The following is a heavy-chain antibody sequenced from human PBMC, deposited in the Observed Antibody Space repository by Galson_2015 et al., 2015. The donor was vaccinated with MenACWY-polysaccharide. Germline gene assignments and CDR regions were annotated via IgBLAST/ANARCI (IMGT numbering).Heavy chain of an antibody. CDR2: ISSGGTI. V-gene: IGHV3-48*02. CDR3: ARVLKGLVGATPDY. J-gene: IGHJ4*02. CDR1: GFTFSSYR. D-gene: IGHD1-26*01. Sequence: SLRLSCAASGFTFSSYRMNWVRLAPGKGLEWVSYISSGGTIYYADSVKGRFTISRDNAKNSLYLQMNSLRDDDTAVYYCARVLKGLVGATPDYWGQGTLVTVSS.